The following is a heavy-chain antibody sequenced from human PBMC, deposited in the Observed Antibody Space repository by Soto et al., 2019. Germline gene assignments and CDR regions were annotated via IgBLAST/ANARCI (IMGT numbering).Heavy chain of an antibody. CDR1: GDSVSSNSVV. V-gene: IGHV6-1*01. J-gene: IGHJ4*02. D-gene: IGHD6-13*01. Sequence: SQTLSLTCAISGDSVSSNSVVWNWIRQSPSGGLEWLGRTYYRSKWYSEYAISVQSRITVNADTSKNQVSLQLDSVTPDDTAVYYCARLIGNSWFNLDFWGQGALVTVSS. CDR3: ARLIGNSWFNLDF. CDR2: TYYRSKWYS.